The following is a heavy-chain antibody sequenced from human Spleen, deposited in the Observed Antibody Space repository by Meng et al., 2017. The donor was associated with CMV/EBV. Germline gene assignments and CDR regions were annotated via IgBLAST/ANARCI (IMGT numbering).Heavy chain of an antibody. Sequence: GGSLRLSCAASGFTFSNYGMHWVRQAPGKGLEWVANIKQDGSEKYYVDSVKGRFTISRDNAKNSLYLQMNSLRAEDTAVYYCARERTSFLDYWGQGTLVTVSS. CDR2: IKQDGSEK. D-gene: IGHD6-6*01. CDR3: ARERTSFLDY. CDR1: GFTFSNYG. J-gene: IGHJ4*02. V-gene: IGHV3-7*01.